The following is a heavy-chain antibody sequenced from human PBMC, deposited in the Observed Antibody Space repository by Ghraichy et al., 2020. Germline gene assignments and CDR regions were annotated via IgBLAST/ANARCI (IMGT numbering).Heavy chain of an antibody. D-gene: IGHD5-18*01. J-gene: IGHJ3*02. CDR2: ISGSSGNT. V-gene: IGHV3-23*01. CDR3: AKADTIDTYGWEGAFDI. CDR1: GFTFSNYA. Sequence: GGSLRLSCAASGFTFSNYAMSWVRQAPGKGLEWVLAISGSSGNTYYADSVKGRFTISRDNSKNTLYLQMNTLRAEDTAVYYCAKADTIDTYGWEGAFDIWGQGTMVTVSS.